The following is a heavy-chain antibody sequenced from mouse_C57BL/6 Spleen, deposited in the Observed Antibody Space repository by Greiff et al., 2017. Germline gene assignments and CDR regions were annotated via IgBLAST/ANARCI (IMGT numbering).Heavy chain of an antibody. CDR2: IHPNSGST. J-gene: IGHJ2*01. Sequence: VQLQQPGAELVKPGASVKLSCKASGYTFTSYWMHWVKQRPGQGLEWIGMIHPNSGSTNYNEKFKSKATLTVDKSSSTAYMQLSSLTSEDSAVYYCARGYYGSSWGVYFDYWGQGTTLTVSS. V-gene: IGHV1-64*01. CDR3: ARGYYGSSWGVYFDY. D-gene: IGHD1-1*01. CDR1: GYTFTSYW.